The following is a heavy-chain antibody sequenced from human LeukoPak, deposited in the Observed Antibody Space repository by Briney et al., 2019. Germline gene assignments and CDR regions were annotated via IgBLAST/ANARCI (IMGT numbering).Heavy chain of an antibody. V-gene: IGHV3-53*01. CDR1: GFTVSSNY. Sequence: GGSLRLSCAASGFTVSSNYMSWVRQAPGKGLEWVSVIYSGGSTYYADSVKGRFTISRDNSKNTLYLQMNSLRAEDTAVYYCARVHLTTAMIYYYYGMDVWGQGTTVTVSS. CDR3: ARVHLTTAMIYYYYGMDV. D-gene: IGHD5-18*01. J-gene: IGHJ6*02. CDR2: IYSGGST.